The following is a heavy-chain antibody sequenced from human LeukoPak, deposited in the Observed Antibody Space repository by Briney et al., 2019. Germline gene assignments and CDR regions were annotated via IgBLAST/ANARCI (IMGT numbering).Heavy chain of an antibody. CDR3: AQSEITAAGIWDFDY. D-gene: IGHD6-13*01. V-gene: IGHV4-30-4*08. CDR2: IYYSGST. J-gene: IGHJ4*02. CDR1: GGSISSGDYY. Sequence: SETLSLTCTVSGGSISSGDYYWSWVRQPPGKGLEWIGYIYYSGSTYYNPSLKSRVTISVDTSKNQFSLKLSSVTAADTAVYYCAQSEITAAGIWDFDYWGQGTLVTVSS.